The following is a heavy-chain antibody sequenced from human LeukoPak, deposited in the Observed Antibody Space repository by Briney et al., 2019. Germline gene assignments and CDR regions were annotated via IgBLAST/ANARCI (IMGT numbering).Heavy chain of an antibody. J-gene: IGHJ3*02. D-gene: IGHD5-24*01. CDR2: ISTSSIYI. V-gene: IGHV3-21*01. Sequence: GGSLRLSCAASGFTFSDYYMNWVRQAPGKGLEWVSSISTSSIYIYYADSLKGRFTISRDNARKSLYLQMNSLRAEDTAVYYCARGRDGYNLVDAFDIWGQGTMVTVSS. CDR1: GFTFSDYY. CDR3: ARGRDGYNLVDAFDI.